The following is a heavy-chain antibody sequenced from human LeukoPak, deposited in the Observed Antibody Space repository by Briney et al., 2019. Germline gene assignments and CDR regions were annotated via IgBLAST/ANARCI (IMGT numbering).Heavy chain of an antibody. V-gene: IGHV3-23*01. CDR1: GFSFSTYT. Sequence: GGSLRLSCAASGFSFSTYTMNWVRQAPGKGLEWVSAINGRGDSTFYADSVKGQFTISRDNSKSTVYLQMNSLRADDAAVYYCAKERQTGDYFTSDFWGQGTLVTVSS. J-gene: IGHJ4*02. CDR2: INGRGDST. CDR3: AKERQTGDYFTSDF. D-gene: IGHD4-17*01.